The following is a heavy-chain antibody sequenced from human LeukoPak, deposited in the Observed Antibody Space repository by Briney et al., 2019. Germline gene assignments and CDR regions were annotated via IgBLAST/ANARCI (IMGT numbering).Heavy chain of an antibody. CDR3: AKDPAYCGGDCFSFYDN. Sequence: GGSLRLSCAASGFTFSSYGMSWVRPAPGKGLEWVSAISGSGGRIQYADSVKGRFTISRDNSKNTLYLQMNSLRGEDTAVYYSAKDPAYCGGDCFSFYDNRGQGTLVTVSS. CDR1: GFTFSSYG. J-gene: IGHJ4*02. V-gene: IGHV3-23*01. CDR2: ISGSGGRI. D-gene: IGHD2-21*02.